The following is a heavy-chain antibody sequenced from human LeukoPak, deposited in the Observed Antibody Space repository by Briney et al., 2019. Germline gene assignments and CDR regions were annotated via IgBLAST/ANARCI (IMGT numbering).Heavy chain of an antibody. CDR2: TYYRSKWYN. CDR1: GDSVSSNSAV. Sequence: ASQTLSLTCAISGDSVSSNSAVWNWIRQSPSRGLEWQGRTYYRSKWYNDYAVSVKSRITINPDTSKNQFSLQLNSVTPEDTAVYYCARRLTQYDCFDPWGQGILVTVSS. J-gene: IGHJ5*02. V-gene: IGHV6-1*01. D-gene: IGHD2-2*01. CDR3: ARRLTQYDCFDP.